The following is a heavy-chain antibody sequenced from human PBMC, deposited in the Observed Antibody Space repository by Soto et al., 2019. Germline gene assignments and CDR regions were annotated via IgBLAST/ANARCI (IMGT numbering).Heavy chain of an antibody. D-gene: IGHD3-16*02. Sequence: KPWETLSLTCTVSGGSISSSSYYWGWIRQPPGKGLEWIGSIYYSGSTYYNPSLKSRVTISVDTSKNQFSLKLSSVTAADTAVYYCARHGVSSRTYYYYGMDVWGQGTTVTVSS. J-gene: IGHJ6*02. CDR3: ARHGVSSRTYYYYGMDV. V-gene: IGHV4-39*01. CDR2: IYYSGST. CDR1: GGSISSSSYY.